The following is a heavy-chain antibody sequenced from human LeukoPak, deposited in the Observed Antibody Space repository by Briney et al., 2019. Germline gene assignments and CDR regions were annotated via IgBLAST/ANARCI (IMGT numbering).Heavy chain of an antibody. V-gene: IGHV1-2*06. CDR2: INPNSGGT. CDR3: ARADSSGWQVYYY. Sequence: ASVKVSCKASGYTFTDYYMHWVRQAPGQGLEWMGRINPNSGGTNYAQKFQGRVTMTRDTSIITAYMELSSLTSDDTAMYFCARADSSGWQVYYYWGQGTLVTVSS. D-gene: IGHD6-19*01. CDR1: GYTFTDYY. J-gene: IGHJ4*02.